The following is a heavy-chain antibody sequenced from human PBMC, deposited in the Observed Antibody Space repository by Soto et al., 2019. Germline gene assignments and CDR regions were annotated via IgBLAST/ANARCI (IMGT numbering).Heavy chain of an antibody. J-gene: IGHJ4*02. CDR3: ARAVDTSMVSLYYFDS. D-gene: IGHD5-18*01. CDR1: GVSISSGDYY. Sequence: QVQLQESGPGLVKPSQTLSLTCTVSGVSISSGDYYWSWIRQPPGKGLEWIAYIYYSGSTYFNPSPESRVSISQDMSTNRFSLRLSSVTAADTAVYYCARAVDTSMVSLYYFDSWGQGTLVTVSS. V-gene: IGHV4-30-4*01. CDR2: IYYSGST.